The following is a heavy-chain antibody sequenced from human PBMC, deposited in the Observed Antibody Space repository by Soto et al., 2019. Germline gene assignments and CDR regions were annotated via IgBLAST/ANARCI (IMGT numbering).Heavy chain of an antibody. V-gene: IGHV3-30*18. Sequence: RKGLEWVAVISYDGSNKYYADSVKGRFTISRDNSKNTLYLQMNSLRAEDTAVYYCAKVAITSSYDSSRYIRSVLAHRGKGTLVPVTS. D-gene: IGHD3-22*01. CDR2: ISYDGSNK. J-gene: IGHJ4*02. CDR3: AKVAITSSYDSSRYIRSVLAH.